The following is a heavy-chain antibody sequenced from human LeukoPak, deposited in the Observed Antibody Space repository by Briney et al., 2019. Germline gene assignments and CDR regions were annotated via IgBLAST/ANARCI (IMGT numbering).Heavy chain of an antibody. CDR2: ISAYNGNT. CDR1: GYTFTSYG. V-gene: IGHV1-18*01. D-gene: IGHD3-22*01. Sequence: ASXXVSCKASGYTFTSYGISWVRQAPGQGVEWMGWISAYNGNTNYAQKLQGRVTMTTDTSTSTASMELRSLRSDDTAVYYCARNNYYDSSGYPDYWGQGTLVTVSS. J-gene: IGHJ4*02. CDR3: ARNNYYDSSGYPDY.